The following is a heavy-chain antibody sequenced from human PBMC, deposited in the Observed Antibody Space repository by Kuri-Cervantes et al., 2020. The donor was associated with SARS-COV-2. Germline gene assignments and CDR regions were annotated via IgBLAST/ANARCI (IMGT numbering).Heavy chain of an antibody. D-gene: IGHD3-22*01. CDR1: GYTFTTYY. J-gene: IGHJ4*02. Sequence: ASVKVSCKASGYTFTTYYMHWVRQAPGQGLEWMGIINPSGGSTSYAQKFQGRVTMTRDTSTSTVYMQLSSLRSEDTAVYYCATQGTIYYYDTLWGQGTLVTVSS. CDR3: ATQGTIYYYDTL. V-gene: IGHV1-46*01. CDR2: INPSGGST.